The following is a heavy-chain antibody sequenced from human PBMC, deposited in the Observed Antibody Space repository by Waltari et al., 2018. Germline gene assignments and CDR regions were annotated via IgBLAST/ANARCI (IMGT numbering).Heavy chain of an antibody. Sequence: QVQLQESGPGLVEPSQTLSLTCTVSGGLIRSGGYFWSWIRQRPGKGLEWIGHIYHTGTTYYTSSRKSVAAISLDKSKNQFCLRLASVTAADSAVYYCARRDYENNWFDPWGQGTLVTVSP. D-gene: IGHD3-16*01. CDR2: IYHTGTT. CDR3: ARRDYENNWFDP. V-gene: IGHV4-31*01. J-gene: IGHJ5*02. CDR1: GGLIRSGGYF.